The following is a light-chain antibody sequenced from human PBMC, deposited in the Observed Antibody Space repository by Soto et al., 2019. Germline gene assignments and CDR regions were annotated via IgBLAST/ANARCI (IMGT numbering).Light chain of an antibody. CDR3: QQLGSSPGFT. CDR1: QNINSRY. CDR2: GAS. J-gene: IGKJ3*01. Sequence: EIVLTQSPGTLSLSPGERATLSCRASQNINSRYLAWYQQKPGQAPRLLIYGASSRANGSPDRFIGSGSGTDFTLTISSLEHEDVAVYYCQQLGSSPGFTFGPGTKVDIK. V-gene: IGKV3-20*01.